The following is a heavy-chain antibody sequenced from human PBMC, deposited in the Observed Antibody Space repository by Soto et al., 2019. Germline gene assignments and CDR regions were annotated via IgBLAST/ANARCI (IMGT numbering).Heavy chain of an antibody. CDR1: GYTMTGYY. D-gene: IGHD6-13*01. CDR2: INPNSGGT. J-gene: IGHJ6*02. V-gene: IGHV1-2*04. CDR3: ARGGARYSSSWYSPTRYYGMDV. Sequence: ASVKVSCKTSGYTMTGYYVHWVRQAPGQGLEWMGWINPNSGGTNYAQKLQGWVTMTRDTSISTAYMELSRLRSDDTAVYYCARGGARYSSSWYSPTRYYGMDVWGQGTTVTV.